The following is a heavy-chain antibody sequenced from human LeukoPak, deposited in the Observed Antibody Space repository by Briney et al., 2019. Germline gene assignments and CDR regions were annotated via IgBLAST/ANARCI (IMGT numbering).Heavy chain of an antibody. J-gene: IGHJ4*02. CDR3: ARWLSEYYYDSSGYMY. CDR1: GYTFTSYG. CDR2: ISAYNGNT. V-gene: IGHV1-18*01. D-gene: IGHD3-22*01. Sequence: GASVKVSCKASGYTFTSYGISWVRQAPGQGLEWMGWISAYNGNTNYAQKLQDRVTMTTDTSTSTAYMELRSLRSDDTAVYYCARWLSEYYYDSSGYMYWGQGTLVTVSS.